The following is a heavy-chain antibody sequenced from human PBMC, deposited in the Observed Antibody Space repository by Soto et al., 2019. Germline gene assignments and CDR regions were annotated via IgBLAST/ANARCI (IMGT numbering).Heavy chain of an antibody. D-gene: IGHD3-22*01. Sequence: PGESLKISCKGSGYSFTDYWIGWVRQMPGKGLEWMGITYPGDSDTRYSPSFQGQVTISADKSITTAYLQWSSLKASDTAMYYCARQWRADYYDSSGYYEVDAFDIWGQGTMVTVSS. J-gene: IGHJ3*02. CDR2: TYPGDSDT. CDR3: ARQWRADYYDSSGYYEVDAFDI. V-gene: IGHV5-51*01. CDR1: GYSFTDYW.